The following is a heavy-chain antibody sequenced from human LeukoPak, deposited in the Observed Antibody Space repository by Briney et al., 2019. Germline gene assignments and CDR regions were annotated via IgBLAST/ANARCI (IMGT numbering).Heavy chain of an antibody. V-gene: IGHV4-34*01. Sequence: LETLSLTCAVYGGSFSGYYWSWIRQPPGKGLEWIGEINHSGSTNYNPSLKSRVTMSVDTSKNQFSLKLSSVTAADTAVYYCARGKSPRYCSSTSCPYNYYFDYWGQGTLVTVSS. CDR2: INHSGST. CDR1: GGSFSGYY. CDR3: ARGKSPRYCSSTSCPYNYYFDY. D-gene: IGHD2-2*01. J-gene: IGHJ4*02.